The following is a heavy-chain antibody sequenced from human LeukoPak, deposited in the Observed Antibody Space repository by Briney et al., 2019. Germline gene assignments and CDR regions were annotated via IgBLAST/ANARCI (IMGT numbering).Heavy chain of an antibody. CDR2: INYSGST. D-gene: IGHD6-19*01. J-gene: IGHJ4*02. CDR3: VKSGGYGLIDY. Sequence: TPSETLSLTCTVSGGSISSTFYYWGWIRQPPGKGLEWIGSINYSGSTYYNPSLKSRVTISVDTSKNQFSLKLSSVTAADTAVYYCVKSGGYGLIDYWGQGTLVTVSS. V-gene: IGHV4-39*01. CDR1: GGSISSTFYY.